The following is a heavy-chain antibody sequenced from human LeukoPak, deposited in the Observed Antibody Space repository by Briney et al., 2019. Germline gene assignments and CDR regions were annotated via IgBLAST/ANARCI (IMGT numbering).Heavy chain of an antibody. CDR2: ISSSGSTI. V-gene: IGHV3-48*04. D-gene: IGHD2-15*01. Sequence: PGGSLRLSCAASGFTFSSYWMSWVRQAPGKGLEWVSYISSSGSTIYYADSVKGRFTISRDNAKNSLYLQMNSLRAEDTAVYYCAILGSSYYYYGMDVWGQGTMVTVSS. CDR3: AILGSSYYYYGMDV. J-gene: IGHJ6*02. CDR1: GFTFSSYW.